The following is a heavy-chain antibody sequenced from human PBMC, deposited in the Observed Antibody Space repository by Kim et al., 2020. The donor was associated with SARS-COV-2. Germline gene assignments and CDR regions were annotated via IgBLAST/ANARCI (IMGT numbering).Heavy chain of an antibody. D-gene: IGHD3-10*01. CDR2: IYYSGST. CDR3: ARGDYYGSGSYIY. Sequence: SETLSLTCTVSGGSISSYYWSWIRQPPGKGLEWIGYIYYSGSTNYNPSLKSRVTISVDTSKNQFSLKLSSVTAADTAVYYCARGDYYGSGSYIYWGQGTLVTVSS. J-gene: IGHJ4*02. V-gene: IGHV4-59*01. CDR1: GGSISSYY.